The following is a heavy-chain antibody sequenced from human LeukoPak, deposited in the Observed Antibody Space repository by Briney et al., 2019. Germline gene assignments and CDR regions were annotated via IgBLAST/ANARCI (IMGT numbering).Heavy chain of an antibody. Sequence: PGGSLRLSCAASGFTFSSYSMNWVRQAPGKGLEWVSSISSSSSYIYYADSVKGRFTISRDNAKNSLYLQMNSLRAEDTALYYCAKAAGSGYYSGWFDPWGQGTLVTVSS. D-gene: IGHD3-22*01. CDR1: GFTFSSYS. J-gene: IGHJ5*02. CDR2: ISSSSSYI. V-gene: IGHV3-21*04. CDR3: AKAAGSGYYSGWFDP.